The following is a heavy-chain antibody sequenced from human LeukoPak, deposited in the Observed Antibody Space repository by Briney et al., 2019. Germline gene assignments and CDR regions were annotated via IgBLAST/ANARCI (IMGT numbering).Heavy chain of an antibody. CDR3: AKEGSTSGFFD. D-gene: IGHD3-3*01. V-gene: IGHV3-43*02. J-gene: IGHJ4*02. CDR2: ISGDGGST. CDR1: GFTFDDYA. Sequence: PGGSLRLSCAASGFTFDDYAMHWVRQAPGKGLEWVSLISGDGGSTYYADSVKGRFTISRDNSKNSLYLQMNSLTVEDTAVYYCAKEGSTSGFFDWGQGTLVTVSS.